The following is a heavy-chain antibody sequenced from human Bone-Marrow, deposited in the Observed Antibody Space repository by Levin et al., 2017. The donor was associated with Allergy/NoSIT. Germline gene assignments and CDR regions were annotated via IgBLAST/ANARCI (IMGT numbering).Heavy chain of an antibody. CDR2: IRGSGDKT. V-gene: IGHV3-23*01. CDR1: GFVFSTYA. Sequence: GESLKISCAASGFVFSTYAMSWVRQAPGKGLEWVAAIRGSGDKTYYADSVQGRFTISRDNAKNTVYLQMDGLRAEDMATYYCAKDRAVPVALSDYWGQGTVVTVSS. CDR3: AKDRAVPVALSDY. D-gene: IGHD2-21*01. J-gene: IGHJ4*02.